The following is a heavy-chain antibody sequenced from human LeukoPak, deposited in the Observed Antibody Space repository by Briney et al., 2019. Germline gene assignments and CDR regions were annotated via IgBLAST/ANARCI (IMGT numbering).Heavy chain of an antibody. CDR2: IRYDGSNK. CDR1: GFTFSSYG. D-gene: IGHD3-10*01. CDR3: AKYRGAERDY. V-gene: IGHV3-30*02. Sequence: SGGSLRLSCAASGFTFSSYGMHWVRQAPGKGLEWVAFIRYDGSNKYYADSVKGRFTISRDNSKNTLYLQMNSLRAEDTAVYYCAKYRGAERDYWGQGTLVIVSS. J-gene: IGHJ4*02.